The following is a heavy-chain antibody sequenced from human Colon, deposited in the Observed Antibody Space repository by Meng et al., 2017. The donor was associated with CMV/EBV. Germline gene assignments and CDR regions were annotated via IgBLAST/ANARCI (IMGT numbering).Heavy chain of an antibody. D-gene: IGHD3-3*01. J-gene: IGHJ4*02. CDR1: GFTVSSNY. Sequence: GGSLRLSCAASGFTVSSNYMSWVRQAPGKGLEWVANIKQNGRETSYVDSVKGRFTIARDDAKNSLYLQMDSLRPEDTAVYYCARDPFQAHLLDDFLDSWGQGTLVTVPQ. CDR2: IKQNGRET. CDR3: ARDPFQAHLLDDFLDS. V-gene: IGHV3-7*01.